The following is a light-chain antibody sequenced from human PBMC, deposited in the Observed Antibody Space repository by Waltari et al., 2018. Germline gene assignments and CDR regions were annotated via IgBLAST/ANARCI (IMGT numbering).Light chain of an antibody. CDR2: DAS. Sequence: DIQMTQSPSMLSASVGDRVTITCRASQTIRGWLAWYQLKPVLAPKLLIYDASNLGGGVPSRFSVSGFGTNFTLTISSLEPEDFAFYYCQQRGNGLTFGGGTKVEIK. CDR3: QQRGNGLT. CDR1: QTIRGW. V-gene: IGKV1-5*01. J-gene: IGKJ4*01.